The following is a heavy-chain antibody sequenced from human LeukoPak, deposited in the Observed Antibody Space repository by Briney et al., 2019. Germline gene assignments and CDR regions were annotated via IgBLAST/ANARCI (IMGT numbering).Heavy chain of an antibody. CDR2: FDPEDGET. CDR1: GYTLTELS. Sequence: ASVNVSCKVSGYTLTELSMHWVRQAPGKGLEWMGGFDPEDGETIYAQKFQGRVTMTEDTSTDTAYMELSSLRSEDTAVYYCATDSPQAVPPTLDYWGQGTLVTVSS. D-gene: IGHD2-15*01. CDR3: ATDSPQAVPPTLDY. J-gene: IGHJ4*02. V-gene: IGHV1-24*01.